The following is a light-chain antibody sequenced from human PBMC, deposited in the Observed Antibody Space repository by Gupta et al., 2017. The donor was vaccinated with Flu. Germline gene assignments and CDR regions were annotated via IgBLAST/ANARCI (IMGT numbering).Light chain of an antibody. CDR2: SAS. Sequence: ETVMTQSPATLSVSPGERATLSCRASQSVTSNLAWYQQKPGQAPRLLIYSASTRATGIPARFSGSGAGTEFTLTISSRQLEDFAVYYCQQYHNWPPITFGQGTRLEIK. V-gene: IGKV3-15*01. CDR3: QQYHNWPPIT. CDR1: QSVTSN. J-gene: IGKJ5*01.